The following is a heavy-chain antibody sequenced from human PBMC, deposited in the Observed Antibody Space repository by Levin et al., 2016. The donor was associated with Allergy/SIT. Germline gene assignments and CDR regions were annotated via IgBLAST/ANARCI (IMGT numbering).Heavy chain of an antibody. J-gene: IGHJ4*02. D-gene: IGHD3-3*01. CDR2: INQVGSET. Sequence: GGSLRLSCAASRFVFSSYWMSWVRQAPGKGLEWVANINQVGSETHYLDSVKGRITVSRDNAKNSLYLQMNSLRVEDTAVYYCARDYYTGSGIDYWGQGTLVTVSS. CDR1: RFVFSSYW. V-gene: IGHV3-7*01. CDR3: ARDYYTGSGIDY.